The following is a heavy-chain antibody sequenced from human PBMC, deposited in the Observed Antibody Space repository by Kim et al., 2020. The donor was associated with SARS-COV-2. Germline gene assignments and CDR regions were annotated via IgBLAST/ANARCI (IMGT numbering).Heavy chain of an antibody. V-gene: IGHV3-74*01. J-gene: IGHJ4*02. CDR1: GFTFSSYW. CDR2: INSDGSST. CDR3: ASVKRSYYFDY. Sequence: GGSLRLSCAASGFTFSSYWMHWVRQAPGKGLVWVSRINSDGSSTSYADSVKGRFTISRDNAKNTLYLQMNSLRAEDTAVYYCASVKRSYYFDYWGQRSLVTDST. D-gene: IGHD1-26*01.